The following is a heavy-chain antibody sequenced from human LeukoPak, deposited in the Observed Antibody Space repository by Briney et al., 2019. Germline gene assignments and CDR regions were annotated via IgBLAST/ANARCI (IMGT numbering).Heavy chain of an antibody. CDR2: INSDGRST. Sequence: PGGSLRLSCAASGFTFSSYWMHWVRQAPGKGLVWVSRINSDGRSTSYADSVKGRFTISRDNAKNTLYLQMNSLRAEDTAVYYCARDNTRGGLDYWGQGTLVTVSS. CDR1: GFTFSSYW. D-gene: IGHD2-15*01. CDR3: ARDNTRGGLDY. J-gene: IGHJ4*02. V-gene: IGHV3-74*01.